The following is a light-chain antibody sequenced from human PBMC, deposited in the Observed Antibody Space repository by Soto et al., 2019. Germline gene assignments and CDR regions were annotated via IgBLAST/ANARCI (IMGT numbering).Light chain of an antibody. Sequence: DIQMTQSPSSLSPSVGDRVTITCRASQDISTYLKWYQQKPGKAPKLLSYAASSLQSGVPSRFSGSGSETDFPLTISSLQPEDFATYSCQQNYSTTWAFGQGTKVEIK. V-gene: IGKV1-39*01. CDR2: AAS. CDR3: QQNYSTTWA. CDR1: QDISTY. J-gene: IGKJ1*01.